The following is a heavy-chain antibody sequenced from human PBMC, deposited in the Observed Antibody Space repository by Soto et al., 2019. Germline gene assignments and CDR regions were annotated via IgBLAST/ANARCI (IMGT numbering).Heavy chain of an antibody. D-gene: IGHD6-19*01. Sequence: EVQLVESGGGLVQPGGSLRLSCAASGFTFSSYNMNWVRQAPGKGLEWVSYISSSSSTIYYADSEKGRFIFSRDNAKNSLFMKMNSLKEEEKDVYYFARDAKRGIAVNWGQGTLVTVSS. V-gene: IGHV3-48*02. J-gene: IGHJ4*02. CDR3: ARDAKRGIAVN. CDR2: ISSSSSTI. CDR1: GFTFSSYN.